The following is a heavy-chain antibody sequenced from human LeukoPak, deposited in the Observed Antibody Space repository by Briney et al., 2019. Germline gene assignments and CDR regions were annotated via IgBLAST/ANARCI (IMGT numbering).Heavy chain of an antibody. CDR1: GFTFSSYW. Sequence: GGPLRLSCAASGFTFSSYWMHWVRQAPGKGLVWVSRINSDGSSTNYADSVKGRFTISRDNAKNTLYLQMNSLRAEDTAVYYCAKYGDYWYFDLWGRGTLVTVS. D-gene: IGHD4-17*01. V-gene: IGHV3-74*01. CDR3: AKYGDYWYFDL. CDR2: INSDGSST. J-gene: IGHJ2*01.